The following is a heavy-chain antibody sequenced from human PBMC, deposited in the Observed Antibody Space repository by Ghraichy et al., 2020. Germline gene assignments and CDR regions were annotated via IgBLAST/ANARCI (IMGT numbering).Heavy chain of an antibody. CDR2: ISYDGSNK. Sequence: GGSLRLSCAASGFTFSSYAMHWVRQAPGKGLEWVAVISYDGSNKYYADSVKGRFTISRDNSKNTLYLQMNSLRAEDTAVYYCARDVVRGVIKVSYFDYWGQGTLVTVSS. CDR3: ARDVVRGVIKVSYFDY. D-gene: IGHD3-10*01. CDR1: GFTFSSYA. J-gene: IGHJ4*02. V-gene: IGHV3-30*04.